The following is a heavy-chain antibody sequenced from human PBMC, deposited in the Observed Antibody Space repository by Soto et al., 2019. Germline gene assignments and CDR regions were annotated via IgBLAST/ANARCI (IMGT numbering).Heavy chain of an antibody. V-gene: IGHV3-53*01. CDR2: LYDLDGT. D-gene: IGHD1-1*01. CDR3: ATWHLQEHAYDI. J-gene: IGHJ3*02. CDR1: GFTVSGKKY. Sequence: AGGSLRLSCAAFGFTVSGKKYVAWVRQAPGKGLEWVSALYDLDGTYYADSVKGRFTTSSDSSRTTVYLQMNSLRPDDTAVYSCATWHLQEHAYDIWGQGTMVTVSS.